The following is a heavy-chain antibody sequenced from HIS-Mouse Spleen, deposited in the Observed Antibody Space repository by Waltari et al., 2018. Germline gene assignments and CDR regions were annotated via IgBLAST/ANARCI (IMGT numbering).Heavy chain of an antibody. J-gene: IGHJ3*02. CDR2: IKQDGSEK. D-gene: IGHD2-8*02. CDR1: GFTFSSYW. CDR3: ARALGRVLGPDAFDI. Sequence: EVQLVESGGGLVQPGGSLRLSCAASGFTFSSYWMSCVRQPPGKGLEWVANIKQDGSEKYYVDSVKGRFTISRDNAKNSLYLQMNSLRAEDTAVYYCARALGRVLGPDAFDIWGQGTMVTVSS. V-gene: IGHV3-7*01.